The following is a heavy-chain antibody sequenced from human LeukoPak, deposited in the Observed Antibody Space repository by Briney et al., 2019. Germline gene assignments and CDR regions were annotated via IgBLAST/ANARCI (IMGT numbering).Heavy chain of an antibody. CDR2: ISYDGSNK. Sequence: GGSLRLSCAASGFTFTSYGMHWVRQAPGKGVEWVAVISYDGSNKYYADSVKGRFTISRDNSKNTLYLQMNSLRAEDTAVYYCAKDQGSGYYPVFDYWGQGTLVTVSS. D-gene: IGHD3-22*01. J-gene: IGHJ4*02. CDR3: AKDQGSGYYPVFDY. V-gene: IGHV3-30*18. CDR1: GFTFTSYG.